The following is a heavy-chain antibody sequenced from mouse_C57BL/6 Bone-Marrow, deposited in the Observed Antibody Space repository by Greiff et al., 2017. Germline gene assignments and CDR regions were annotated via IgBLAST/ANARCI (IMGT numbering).Heavy chain of an antibody. V-gene: IGHV1-66*01. D-gene: IGHD2-4*01. CDR2: IYPGSGNT. J-gene: IGHJ3*01. CDR1: GYSFTSYY. Sequence: VKLQESGPELVKPGASVKISCKASGYSFTSYYIHWVKQRPGQGLEWIGWIYPGSGNTKYNEKFKGKATLTADTSSSTAYMQLSSLTSEDSAVYYCAREGGLRLFAYWGQGTLVTVSA. CDR3: AREGGLRLFAY.